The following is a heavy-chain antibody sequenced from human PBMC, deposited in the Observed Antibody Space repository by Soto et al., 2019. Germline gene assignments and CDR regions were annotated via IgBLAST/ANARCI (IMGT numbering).Heavy chain of an antibody. J-gene: IGHJ3*02. Sequence: QVQLQQWGAGLLKPSETLSLTCAVYGGSFSGYYWSWIRQPPGKGLEWIGEINHSGSTNYNPSLKSRVTVSLDTCKNQFSLKLSSVTAADTAVYYCASTTWDQRGGAFDIWVQGTMVTVSS. CDR3: ASTTWDQRGGAFDI. CDR2: INHSGST. V-gene: IGHV4-34*01. D-gene: IGHD1-1*01. CDR1: GGSFSGYY.